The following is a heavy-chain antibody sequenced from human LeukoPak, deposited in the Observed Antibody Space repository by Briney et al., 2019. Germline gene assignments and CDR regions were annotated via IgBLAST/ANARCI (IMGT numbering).Heavy chain of an antibody. CDR1: GGSFSGYY. Sequence: PSETLSLTCAVYGGSFSGYYWSWIRRPPGRGLEWIGEVEHSGNTNYNPSVKTRVTISLDTSKTQFSLKLTSVTAADTAVYYCARDSPGYSSGWYDPFGQGTLVTV. CDR3: ARDSPGYSSGWYDP. CDR2: VEHSGNT. V-gene: IGHV4-34*01. D-gene: IGHD6-19*01. J-gene: IGHJ5*02.